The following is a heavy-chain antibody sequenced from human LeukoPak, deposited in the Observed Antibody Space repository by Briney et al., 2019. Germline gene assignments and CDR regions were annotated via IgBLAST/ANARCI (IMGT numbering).Heavy chain of an antibody. CDR3: AKEGRSLQTY. D-gene: IGHD5-24*01. Sequence: GGSLRFSCAAPGFMFSSNWMSWVRLAPGKGLEWVANIKEDGTETYYVDSVKGRFTISRDNAKNSLYLQMNSLRVEDTAVYYCAKEGRSLQTYWGQGTLVTVSS. CDR1: GFMFSSNW. CDR2: IKEDGTET. V-gene: IGHV3-7*03. J-gene: IGHJ4*02.